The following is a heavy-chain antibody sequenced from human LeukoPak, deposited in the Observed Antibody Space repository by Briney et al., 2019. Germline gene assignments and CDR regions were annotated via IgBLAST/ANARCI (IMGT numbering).Heavy chain of an antibody. CDR2: IDPNSGGT. CDR1: GYTFTGYY. J-gene: IGHJ6*02. Sequence: ASVKVSCKASGYTFTGYYMHWVRQAPGQGLEWMGRIDPNSGGTNYAQKFQGRVTMTRDTSISTAYMELSRLRSDDTAVYYCARVGLGMWAYGMDVWGQGTTVTVSS. D-gene: IGHD7-27*01. CDR3: ARVGLGMWAYGMDV. V-gene: IGHV1-2*06.